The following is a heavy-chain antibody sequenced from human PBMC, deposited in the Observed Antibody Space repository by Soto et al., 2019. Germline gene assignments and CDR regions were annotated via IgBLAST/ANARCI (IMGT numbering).Heavy chain of an antibody. J-gene: IGHJ6*02. Sequence: PGGSLRLSCAASGFTFSSYGMHWVRQAPGKGLEWVAVISYDGSNKYYGDSVKGRFTISRDNSKNTLYLQMNSLRAEDTAVYYCANPGPTGYYYYGMDVWGQGPTVTVSS. V-gene: IGHV3-30*18. CDR2: ISYDGSNK. CDR1: GFTFSSYG. CDR3: ANPGPTGYYYYGMDV.